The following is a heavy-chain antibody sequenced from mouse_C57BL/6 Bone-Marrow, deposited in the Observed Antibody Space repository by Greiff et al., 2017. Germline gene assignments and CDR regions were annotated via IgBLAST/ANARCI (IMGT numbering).Heavy chain of an antibody. CDR3: TASYCGNYPYAMDY. Sequence: EVQLQQSGAELVRPGASVKLSCTASGFNIKDDYMHWVKQRPEQGLEWIGWIDPENGDTEYASKFQGKATITEDTSSNTSYLQLSSLTSEDTAVYYCTASYCGNYPYAMDYWGQGTAVTVSS. CDR1: GFNIKDDY. CDR2: IDPENGDT. J-gene: IGHJ4*01. V-gene: IGHV14-4*01. D-gene: IGHD2-1*01.